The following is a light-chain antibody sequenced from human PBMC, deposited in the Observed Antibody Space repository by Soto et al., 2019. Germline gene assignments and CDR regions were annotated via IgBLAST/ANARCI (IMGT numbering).Light chain of an antibody. Sequence: QSALTQPPSASGSPGQSVAISCTGTSSDVGGYNYVSWYQQHPGKAPKLMIYEVNKRPSGVPDRFSGSKSGNTASLTVSGLQDEDEADYYCSSYAGSSNVLGTGTKVTVL. V-gene: IGLV2-8*01. CDR1: SSDVGGYNY. CDR2: EVN. CDR3: SSYAGSSNV. J-gene: IGLJ1*01.